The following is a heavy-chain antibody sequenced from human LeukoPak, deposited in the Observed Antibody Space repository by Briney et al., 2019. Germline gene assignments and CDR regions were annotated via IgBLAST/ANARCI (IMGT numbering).Heavy chain of an antibody. CDR1: GGSISSGGYY. CDR3: ARRGIIYSSLRFDP. V-gene: IGHV4-31*03. J-gene: IGHJ5*02. CDR2: IYYSGST. D-gene: IGHD6-6*01. Sequence: SETLSLTCTVSGGSISSGGYYWSWIRQHPGKGLEWIGYIYYSGSTYYNPSLKSRVTISVDTSKNQFSLKLSSVTAADTAVYYCARRGIIYSSLRFDPWGQGTLVTVSS.